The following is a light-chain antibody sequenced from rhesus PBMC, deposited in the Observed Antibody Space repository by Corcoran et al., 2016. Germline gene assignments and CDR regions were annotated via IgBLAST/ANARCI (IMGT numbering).Light chain of an antibody. Sequence: QVILTQSPATLSLSPGERATLSCRASQRVSSYLAWYQQKPGQAPRLLIYGASSRATGIPDRFSGSGSVTDFTLPISSLEPEDVRVYHCYQHSSGYFTFGPGTKLDIK. CDR3: YQHSSGYFT. V-gene: IGKV3-10*01. CDR1: QRVSSY. CDR2: GAS. J-gene: IGKJ3*01.